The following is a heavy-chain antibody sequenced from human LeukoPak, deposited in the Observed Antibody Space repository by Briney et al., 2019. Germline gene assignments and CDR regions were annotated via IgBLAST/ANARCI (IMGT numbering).Heavy chain of an antibody. CDR2: IRYDGSNK. CDR3: AKGAYYYDSSGDDAFDI. D-gene: IGHD3-22*01. CDR1: GFTFSSYG. J-gene: IGHJ3*02. V-gene: IGHV3-30*02. Sequence: GGSLRLSCAASGFTFSSYGMHWVRQAPGKGLEWVAFIRYDGSNKYYADSVKGRFTISRDNSKNTLYLQMNSLTAEDTAVYYCAKGAYYYDSSGDDAFDIWGQGTMVTVSS.